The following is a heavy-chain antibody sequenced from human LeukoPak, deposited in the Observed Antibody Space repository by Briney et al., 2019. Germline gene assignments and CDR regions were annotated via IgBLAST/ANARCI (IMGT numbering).Heavy chain of an antibody. Sequence: SETLSLTSAVYGGSFSGYYWSWIRQPPGKGLEWIGEINHSGSTNYNPSLKSRVTISVDTSKNQFSLKLSSVTAADTAVYYCASSSSGWYSNWGQGTLVTVSS. V-gene: IGHV4-34*01. J-gene: IGHJ4*02. CDR3: ASSSSGWYSN. CDR2: INHSGST. D-gene: IGHD6-19*01. CDR1: GGSFSGYY.